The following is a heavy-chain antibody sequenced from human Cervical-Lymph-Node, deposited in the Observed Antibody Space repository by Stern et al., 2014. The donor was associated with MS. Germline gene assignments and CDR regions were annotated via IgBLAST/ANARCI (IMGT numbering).Heavy chain of an antibody. CDR1: GFTFSRYA. D-gene: IGHD3-10*01. J-gene: IGHJ4*02. Sequence: EVQLEESGGGLVQPGGSLRVSCAASGFTFSRYAMSWVRQAPGQGLEWVSAISGSVGTTSYAYTVQGRFTISTDNSKNTLSLQMNSRRAEDTAVYYCAKNDGYYGAGSYIDYWGQGTLVTVSS. V-gene: IGHV3-23*04. CDR3: AKNDGYYGAGSYIDY. CDR2: ISGSVGTT.